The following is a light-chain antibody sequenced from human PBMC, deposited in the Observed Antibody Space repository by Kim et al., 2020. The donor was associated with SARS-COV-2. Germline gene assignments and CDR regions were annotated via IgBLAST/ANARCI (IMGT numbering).Light chain of an antibody. CDR1: SSNTGVGYD. CDR2: RYS. Sequence: QSVLTQPPTVSGAPGERVTISCTGSSSNTGVGYDVHWYQQFPGTAPRLLIFRYSYRPSGVPSRFSGFKSGTSASLTISGLQAEDEADYYCCSYARNNIFPRVFGGGTKVTVL. V-gene: IGLV1-40*01. J-gene: IGLJ3*02. CDR3: CSYARNNIFPRV.